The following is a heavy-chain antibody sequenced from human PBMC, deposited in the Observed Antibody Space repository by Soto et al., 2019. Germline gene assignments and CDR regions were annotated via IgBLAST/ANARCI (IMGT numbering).Heavy chain of an antibody. CDR3: ARDRNSSWSPPLDH. D-gene: IGHD2-2*01. CDR1: GGTFSSYA. CDR2: IIPIFGTA. V-gene: IGHV1-69*13. Sequence: GSSVKVSCTASGGTFSSYAISWVRHAPGQGLEWMGGIIPIFGTANYAQKFQGRVTITADESTSTAYMELSSLRSEDTAVYYCARDRNSSWSPPLDHWGQATLLTAS. J-gene: IGHJ4*02.